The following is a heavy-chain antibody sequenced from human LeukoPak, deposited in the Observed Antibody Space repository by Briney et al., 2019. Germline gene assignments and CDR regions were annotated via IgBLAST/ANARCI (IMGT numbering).Heavy chain of an antibody. Sequence: SETLSLTCTVSGGSISSYYWSWIRQPPGKALECIGYIYYSGSTNYKPSLKSRVTISVDTSKNQVSLKLSSVTAADTAVYYCARGGYYGSGNDFRFDPWGQGTLVTVSS. V-gene: IGHV4-59*01. CDR1: GGSISSYY. CDR2: IYYSGST. J-gene: IGHJ5*02. D-gene: IGHD3-10*01. CDR3: ARGGYYGSGNDFRFDP.